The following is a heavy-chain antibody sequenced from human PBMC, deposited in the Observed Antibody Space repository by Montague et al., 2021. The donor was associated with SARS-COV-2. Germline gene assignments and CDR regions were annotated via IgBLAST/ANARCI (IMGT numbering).Heavy chain of an antibody. V-gene: IGHV3-7*01. J-gene: IGHJ6*02. CDR3: ARDYKPVGRDGYNYDYYYGMDV. CDR1: GFTFSSYW. CDR2: IKQDGSEK. D-gene: IGHD5-24*01. Sequence: SLRLSCAASGFTFSSYWMSWVRQAPGKGLEWVANIKQDGSEKYYVDSVKGRFTISRDNAKNSPYLQMNSLRAEDTAVYYCARDYKPVGRDGYNYDYYYGMDVWGQGTTVTVSS.